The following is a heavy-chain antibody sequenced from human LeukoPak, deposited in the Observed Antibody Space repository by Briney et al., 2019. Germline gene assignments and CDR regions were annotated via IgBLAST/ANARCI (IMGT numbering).Heavy chain of an antibody. D-gene: IGHD3-9*01. V-gene: IGHV1-69*06. CDR2: IIPIFGTA. CDR1: GGTFSSYA. Sequence: VASVKVSCKASGGTFSSYAISWVRQAPGQGLEWMGGIIPIFGTANYAQKFQGRVTITADKSTSTAYMELSGLRSEDTAVYYCARGGDILTGYYFDYWGQGTLVTVSS. CDR3: ARGGDILTGYYFDY. J-gene: IGHJ4*02.